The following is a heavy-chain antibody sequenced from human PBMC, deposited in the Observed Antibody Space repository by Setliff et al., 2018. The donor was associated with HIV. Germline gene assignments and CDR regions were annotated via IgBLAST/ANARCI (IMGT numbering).Heavy chain of an antibody. V-gene: IGHV1-2*02. CDR2: INPNSGGT. J-gene: IGHJ6*03. CDR1: GYTFTGYY. Sequence: ASVKVSCKASGYTFTGYYMHWVRHAPGQGLEWMGWINPNSGGTNYAQNFQGRVTMTRDTSISTAYMKLSRLRSDDTAVYYCARDLAAVANTFYYYMDVWGKGTTVTVSS. D-gene: IGHD6-19*01. CDR3: ARDLAAVANTFYYYMDV.